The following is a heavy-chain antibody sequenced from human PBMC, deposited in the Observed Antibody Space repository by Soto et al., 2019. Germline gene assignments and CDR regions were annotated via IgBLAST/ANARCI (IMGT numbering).Heavy chain of an antibody. Sequence: EVQLVESGGGLVQPGGSLRLSCAASGVTFSSYWMHWVRQAPGKGLVWVSSISTDASSTSYADPVKGRFTISRDNAKNTLYLQMNSVRDEDTAVYYCARLPNKSPQNWGQGTLVIVSP. CDR3: ARLPNKSPQN. V-gene: IGHV3-74*01. CDR2: ISTDASST. CDR1: GVTFSSYW. J-gene: IGHJ1*01.